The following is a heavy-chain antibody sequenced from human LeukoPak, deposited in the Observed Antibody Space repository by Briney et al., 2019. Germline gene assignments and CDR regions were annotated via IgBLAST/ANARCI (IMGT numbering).Heavy chain of an antibody. CDR3: AREFVTMVRGTTYSFYYYYMDV. CDR1: GGSISSDSYH. J-gene: IGHJ6*03. D-gene: IGHD3-10*01. V-gene: IGHV4-39*07. Sequence: SETLSLTCTVSGGSISSDSYHWGWIRQPPGKGLEWIGSIYYSGDTNYNPSLKSRVTMSVVTSKNQFSLKLSSVTAADTAVYYCAREFVTMVRGTTYSFYYYYMDVWGKGTTVTVSS. CDR2: IYYSGDT.